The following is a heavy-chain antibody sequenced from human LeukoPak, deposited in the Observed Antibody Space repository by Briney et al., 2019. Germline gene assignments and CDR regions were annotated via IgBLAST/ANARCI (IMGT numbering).Heavy chain of an antibody. Sequence: HPGGSLRLSCAASGFTFSTYEINWVRQAPGKGLERLSHISTSGSSIHYADSVKGRFTISRDNAKNSLYLQMNSLRVEDTAVYYCARDATTELGTVYMDVWGKGTTVTISS. D-gene: IGHD4-17*01. J-gene: IGHJ6*03. CDR3: ARDATTELGTVYMDV. CDR2: ISTSGSSI. CDR1: GFTFSTYE. V-gene: IGHV3-48*03.